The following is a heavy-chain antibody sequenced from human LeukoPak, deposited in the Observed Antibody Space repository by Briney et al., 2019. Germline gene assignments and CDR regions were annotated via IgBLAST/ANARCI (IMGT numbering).Heavy chain of an antibody. Sequence: GGSLRLSCAASGFTFSSSAVSWVRQAPGKGLEWVSTTSGTGDSTYYADSVKGRFTISRDNSKNTLYLQMNSLRAEDTAVYYCARRDGSSWYSGWFDPWGQGTLVTVSS. J-gene: IGHJ5*02. D-gene: IGHD6-13*01. V-gene: IGHV3-23*01. CDR2: TSGTGDST. CDR3: ARRDGSSWYSGWFDP. CDR1: GFTFSSSA.